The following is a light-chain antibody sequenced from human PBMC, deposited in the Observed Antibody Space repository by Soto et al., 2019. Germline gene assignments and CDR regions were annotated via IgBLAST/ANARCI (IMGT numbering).Light chain of an antibody. CDR1: QSINSW. Sequence: DIQMTQSPSTLSASVGDRVTITCRASQSINSWLAWYQQKAGKAPKLLIYDASTMENRVPVRFSGSGSGTEFTLTISGLQPDDFATYYCQQYNTYSYTFGQGTKLEIK. CDR2: DAS. CDR3: QQYNTYSYT. J-gene: IGKJ2*01. V-gene: IGKV1-5*01.